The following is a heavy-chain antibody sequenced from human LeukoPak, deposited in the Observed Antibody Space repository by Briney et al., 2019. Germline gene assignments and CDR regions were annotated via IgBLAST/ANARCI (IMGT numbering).Heavy chain of an antibody. CDR1: RGTLTNHS. V-gene: IGHV1-2*02. CDR3: VRERDYGEGCYLLDY. J-gene: IGHJ4*02. CDR2: INYNCGAA. D-gene: IGHD3-10*01. Sequence: ASVKVSCTASRGTLTNHSISCVRQAPGQGLQWMGGINYNCGAANYPQKFQGRVAMTRDTYISTAYMELSRLISGGTAVYFFVRERDYGEGCYLLDYWGQGTLVTVSS.